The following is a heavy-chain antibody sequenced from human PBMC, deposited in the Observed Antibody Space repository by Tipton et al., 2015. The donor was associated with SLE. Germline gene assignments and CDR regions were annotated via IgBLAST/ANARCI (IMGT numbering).Heavy chain of an antibody. D-gene: IGHD6-19*01. CDR1: GGSFSGYY. CDR2: IYYSGST. V-gene: IGHV4-34*01. CDR3: ARVAGIAVDY. Sequence: TLSLTCAVYGGSFSGYYWSWIRQPPGKGLEWIGYIYYSGSTNYNPTLKSRVTISVDTSKNQFSLKLSSVTAADTAVYYCARVAGIAVDYWGQGTLVTVSS. J-gene: IGHJ4*02.